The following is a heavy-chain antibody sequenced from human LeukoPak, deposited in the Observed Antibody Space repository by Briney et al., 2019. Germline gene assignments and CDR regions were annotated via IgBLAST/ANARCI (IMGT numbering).Heavy chain of an antibody. CDR1: GGSFSGYY. Sequence: SETLSLTCAVYGGSFSGYYWGWIRQPPGKGLEWIGSIYYSGSTYYNPSLKSRVTTSVDTSKNQFSLKLSSVTAADTAVYYCARGSAMDIVAPFDYWGQGTLVTVSS. J-gene: IGHJ4*02. D-gene: IGHD5-12*01. V-gene: IGHV4-34*01. CDR2: IYYSGST. CDR3: ARGSAMDIVAPFDY.